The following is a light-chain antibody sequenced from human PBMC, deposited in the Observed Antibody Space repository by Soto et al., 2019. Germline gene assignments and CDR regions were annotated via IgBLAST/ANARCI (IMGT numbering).Light chain of an antibody. Sequence: EIVLTQSPGSLSLSPGERGTLSCRASQSVDSSFFAWYQQKPDQAPRLLIYGASNRATGIPDRFIGSGSGTDFTLTISRLEPEDFAVYYCKQYVSSVTFGQETKVEIK. CDR1: QSVDSSF. CDR3: KQYVSSVT. CDR2: GAS. J-gene: IGKJ1*01. V-gene: IGKV3-20*01.